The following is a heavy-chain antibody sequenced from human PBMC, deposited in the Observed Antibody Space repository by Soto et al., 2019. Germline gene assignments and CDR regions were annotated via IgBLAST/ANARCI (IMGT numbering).Heavy chain of an antibody. Sequence: EVQLVESGGGLVQPGGSLRLSCAVSGLTFSSYWMHWVRQAPGKGLVWVSRISRDGSTTTYADSVKGRFTISRDNAKNXLYLQVNSVRAEDTAVYYCTRTVASAIIDSYGLDVWGQGSTVTVSS. V-gene: IGHV3-74*01. CDR3: TRTVASAIIDSYGLDV. CDR1: GLTFSSYW. D-gene: IGHD6-25*01. J-gene: IGHJ6*02. CDR2: ISRDGSTT.